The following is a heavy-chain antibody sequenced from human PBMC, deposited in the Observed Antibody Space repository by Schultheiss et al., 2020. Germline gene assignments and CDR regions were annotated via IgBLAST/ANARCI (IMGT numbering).Heavy chain of an antibody. CDR3: VRDSSSSINGFDT. CDR1: GGSISSSNW. D-gene: IGHD6-6*01. V-gene: IGHV4-4*02. J-gene: IGHJ5*02. Sequence: SETLSLTCAVSGGSISSSNWWSWIRQPPGKGLGWIGEINHSGSTNYNPSLKSRVTISVDKTKNQFSLKLSSATAADTAVYYCVRDSSSSINGFDTWGQGTLVTVSS. CDR2: INHSGST.